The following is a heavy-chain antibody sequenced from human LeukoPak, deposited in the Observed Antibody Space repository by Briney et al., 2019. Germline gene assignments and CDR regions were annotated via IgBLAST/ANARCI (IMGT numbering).Heavy chain of an antibody. CDR3: ARKEIRWLQSDY. CDR2: IYPGDSDT. D-gene: IGHD5-24*01. CDR1: GYIFVTHW. J-gene: IGHJ4*02. V-gene: IGHV5-51*01. Sequence: GESLKISCKGSGYIFVTHWIGWVRQMPGKGLEWMGIIYPGDSDTRYSPSFQGQVTISADKSISTAYLQWSSLKASDTAMCYCARKEIRWLQSDYWGQGTLVTVSS.